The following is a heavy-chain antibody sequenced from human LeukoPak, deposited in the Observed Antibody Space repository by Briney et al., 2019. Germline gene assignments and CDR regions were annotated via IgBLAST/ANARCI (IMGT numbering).Heavy chain of an antibody. CDR2: IKQDGSEK. Sequence: PGGSLRLSCAASGFIFNNYWMTWVRQAPGKGLAWVANIKQDGSEKYCADSVKGRFTISRDNVKNLVSLQMSSLRGEDTAVYFCARVNPLLAPGAFDIWGQGTMVAVSS. D-gene: IGHD2-15*01. V-gene: IGHV3-7*01. J-gene: IGHJ3*02. CDR1: GFIFNNYW. CDR3: ARVNPLLAPGAFDI.